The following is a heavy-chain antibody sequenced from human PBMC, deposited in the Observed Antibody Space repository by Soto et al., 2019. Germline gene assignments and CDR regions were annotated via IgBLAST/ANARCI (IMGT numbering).Heavy chain of an antibody. D-gene: IGHD6-13*01. J-gene: IGHJ6*03. CDR3: ARDTEGSSWTNYYYYYMDV. CDR2: ISAYNGNT. V-gene: IGHV1-18*01. CDR1: GYTFTSYG. Sequence: QVQLVQSGAEVKKPGASVKVSCKASGYTFTSYGISWVRQAPGQGLEWMGWISAYNGNTNYAQKLQGRVTMTTDTSTRSAYLELRSLRSDDTAVYYCARDTEGSSWTNYYYYYMDVWGKGITDTVSS.